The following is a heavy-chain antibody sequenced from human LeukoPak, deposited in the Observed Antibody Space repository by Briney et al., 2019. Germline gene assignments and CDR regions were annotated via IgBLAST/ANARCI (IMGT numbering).Heavy chain of an antibody. D-gene: IGHD6-19*01. V-gene: IGHV1-18*01. CDR2: ISAKKGNT. CDR3: ARDMYSSGRVPFDY. Sequence: ASVKVSCKASGYTFTSYDINWVQQATGQGLEWMGWISAKKGNTDYAQKLQGRVTMTTDTSTSTAYMELRSLRSDDTAVYYCARDMYSSGRVPFDYWGQGTLVTVSS. J-gene: IGHJ4*02. CDR1: GYTFTSYD.